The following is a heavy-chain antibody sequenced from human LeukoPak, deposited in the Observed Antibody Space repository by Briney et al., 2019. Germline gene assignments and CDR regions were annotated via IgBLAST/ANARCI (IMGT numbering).Heavy chain of an antibody. J-gene: IGHJ3*02. CDR1: GFTFSSYA. Sequence: GGSLRLSCAASGFTFSSYAMSWVRQAPGKGLEWVSAISGSGGSTYYADSVKGRFTISRDNSKNTLYLQMNSLRAEDTAVYYCARDFVPPLPYGSGTGAFDIWGQGTMVTVSS. CDR3: ARDFVPPLPYGSGTGAFDI. V-gene: IGHV3-23*01. D-gene: IGHD3-10*01. CDR2: ISGSGGST.